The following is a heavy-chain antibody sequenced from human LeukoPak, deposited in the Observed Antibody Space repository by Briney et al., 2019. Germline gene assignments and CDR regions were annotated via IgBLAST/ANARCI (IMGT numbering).Heavy chain of an antibody. CDR1: GFTFTDFY. D-gene: IGHD5-12*01. J-gene: IGHJ4*02. CDR3: ANLGGYDPPSYFDY. Sequence: PGGSLRLSCAASGFTFTDFYMSWIRQAPGKGLEWVAFIRYDGSNKYYADSAKGRFTISRDNSKNTLYLQMNSLRAEDTAVYYCANLGGYDPPSYFDYWGQGTLVTVSS. CDR2: IRYDGSNK. V-gene: IGHV3-30*02.